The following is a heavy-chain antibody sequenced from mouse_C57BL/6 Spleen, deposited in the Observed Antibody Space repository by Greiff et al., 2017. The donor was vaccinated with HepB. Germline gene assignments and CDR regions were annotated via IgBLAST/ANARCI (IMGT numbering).Heavy chain of an antibody. V-gene: IGHV5-4*01. Sequence: EVKLVESGGGLVKPGGSLKLSCAASGFTFSSYAMSWVRQTPEKRLKWVATISDGGSYTYYPDNVKGRFTISRDNAKNNLYLQMSHLKSEDTAMYYCARDGYLFAYWGQGTLVTVSA. CDR1: GFTFSSYA. D-gene: IGHD2-2*01. CDR3: ARDGYLFAY. CDR2: ISDGGSYT. J-gene: IGHJ3*01.